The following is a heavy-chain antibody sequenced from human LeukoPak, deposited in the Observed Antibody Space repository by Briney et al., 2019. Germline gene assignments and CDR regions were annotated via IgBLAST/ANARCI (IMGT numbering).Heavy chain of an antibody. Sequence: GGSLRLSCAASGFTFSSYELNWVRQAPGKGLEWVSYVNSSGTPIYYADSVKGRFTISRDNAKNTLYLQMNSLRAEDTAVYYCARGGSGWLFDYWGQGTLVTVSS. CDR1: GFTFSSYE. J-gene: IGHJ4*02. CDR2: VNSSGTPI. V-gene: IGHV3-48*03. D-gene: IGHD6-19*01. CDR3: ARGGSGWLFDY.